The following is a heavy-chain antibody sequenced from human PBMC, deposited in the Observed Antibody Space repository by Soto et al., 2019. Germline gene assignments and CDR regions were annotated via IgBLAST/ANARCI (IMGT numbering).Heavy chain of an antibody. V-gene: IGHV6-1*01. D-gene: IGHD1-26*01. Sequence: SQTLSLTCAISGDSVSSIRAAWNWIRQSPSRGLEWLGRTYYRSKWYNVYAVSVKSRITVNPDTSKNHISLHLNSVTPEDTAVYYCAREGANAFDIWGQGTMVTVSS. CDR3: AREGANAFDI. J-gene: IGHJ3*02. CDR2: TYYRSKWYN. CDR1: GDSVSSIRAA.